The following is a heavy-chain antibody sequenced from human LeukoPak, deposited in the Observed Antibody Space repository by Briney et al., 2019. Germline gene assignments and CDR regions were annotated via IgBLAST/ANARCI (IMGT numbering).Heavy chain of an antibody. CDR3: ATETNGRHYDY. D-gene: IGHD1-14*01. V-gene: IGHV3-21*06. CDR2: FGPTGSDR. J-gene: IGHJ4*02. Sequence: GGSLRLSCTASGLTFSTSGFNWVRQAPGKGLEWVASFGPTGSDRYHADSIKGRFTISRDNANNFLYLQRNSLRSEDTAVYYCATETNGRHYDYWGQGTLLTVSS. CDR1: GLTFSTSG.